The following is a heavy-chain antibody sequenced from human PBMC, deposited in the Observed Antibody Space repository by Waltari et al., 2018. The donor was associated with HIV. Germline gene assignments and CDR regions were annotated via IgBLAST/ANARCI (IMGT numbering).Heavy chain of an antibody. V-gene: IGHV1-24*01. D-gene: IGHD6-19*01. Sequence: QVQLVQSGAEVKKPGASVKVSCKVSGSTLTDLSMHWVRQAPGKGLEWMGGFDPEDGETIYAQKFQGRVTMTEDTSTDTAYMELSSLRSEDTAVYYCATPKRHSSGWKDWYFDLWGRGTLVTVSS. CDR3: ATPKRHSSGWKDWYFDL. CDR2: FDPEDGET. J-gene: IGHJ2*01. CDR1: GSTLTDLS.